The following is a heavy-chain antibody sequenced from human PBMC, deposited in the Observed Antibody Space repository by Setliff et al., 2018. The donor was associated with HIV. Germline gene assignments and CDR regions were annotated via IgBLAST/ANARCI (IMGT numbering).Heavy chain of an antibody. J-gene: IGHJ5*02. CDR3: ATAYKNTYYYGSGSNKDNWFDP. V-gene: IGHV1-24*01. CDR1: GYTLTELS. D-gene: IGHD3-10*01. Sequence: GGSVKVSCKVSGYTLTELSMHWVRQAPGRGLEWMGGFDPEDGETIYAQKFQGRVTMTEDTSTDTAYMELSSLRSEDTAVYYCATAYKNTYYYGSGSNKDNWFDPWGQGTLVTVSS. CDR2: FDPEDGET.